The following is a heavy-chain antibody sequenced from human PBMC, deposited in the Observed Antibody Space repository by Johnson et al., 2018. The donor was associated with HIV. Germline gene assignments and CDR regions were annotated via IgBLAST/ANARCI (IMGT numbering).Heavy chain of an antibody. D-gene: IGHD4-23*01. CDR1: GFTFSSYG. CDR2: IRYDGSNK. Sequence: QVQLVESGGGVVQPGGSLRLSCAASGFTFSSYGMHWVRQDPGKGLEWVAFIRYDGSNKYYADSVKGRFTISRDNSKNTLYLQINSLRPEDTALYYCARPSEPNYGGNSGMWWNAFDIWGQGTKVTVSS. CDR3: ARPSEPNYGGNSGMWWNAFDI. V-gene: IGHV3-30*02. J-gene: IGHJ3*02.